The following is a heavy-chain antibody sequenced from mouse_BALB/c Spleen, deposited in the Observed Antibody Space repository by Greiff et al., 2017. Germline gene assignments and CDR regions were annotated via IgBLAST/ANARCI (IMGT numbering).Heavy chain of an antibody. Sequence: VQLQQSGAELVKPGASVKLSCTASGFNIKDTYMHWVKQRPEQGLEWIGRIDPANGNTKYDPKFQGKATITADTSSNTAYLQLSSLTSEDTAVYYCARELLRLTWFAYWGQGTLVTVSA. V-gene: IGHV14-3*02. CDR1: GFNIKDTY. D-gene: IGHD1-2*01. J-gene: IGHJ3*01. CDR3: ARELLRLTWFAY. CDR2: IDPANGNT.